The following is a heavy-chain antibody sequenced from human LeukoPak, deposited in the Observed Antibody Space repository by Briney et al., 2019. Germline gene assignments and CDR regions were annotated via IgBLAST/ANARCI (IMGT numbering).Heavy chain of an antibody. Sequence: GGSVRLSCAASGFTFDDYAMHWVRQAPGKGLEWVSHISWDGGSTYYADSVKGRFTISRDNSKNSLYLQMNSLRAADTALYYRAMNSHFSTTCFYFDYWGQGTLVTVSS. V-gene: IGHV3-43D*03. CDR1: GFTFDDYA. J-gene: IGHJ4*02. D-gene: IGHD2-2*01. CDR2: ISWDGGST. CDR3: AMNSHFSTTCFYFDY.